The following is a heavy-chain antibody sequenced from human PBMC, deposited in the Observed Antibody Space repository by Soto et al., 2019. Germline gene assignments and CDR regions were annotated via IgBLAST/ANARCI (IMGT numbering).Heavy chain of an antibody. J-gene: IGHJ5*02. CDR3: ARARDCSSTSCSGGFDP. D-gene: IGHD2-2*01. V-gene: IGHV7-4-1*01. CDR1: GYTFTSYA. CDR2: INTNTGNP. Sequence: GASVKVSCKASGYTFTSYAMNWVRQAPGQGLEWMGWINTNTGNPTYAQGFTGRFVFSLDTSVSTAYLQICSLKAEDTAVYYCARARDCSSTSCSGGFDPWGQGTLVTVS.